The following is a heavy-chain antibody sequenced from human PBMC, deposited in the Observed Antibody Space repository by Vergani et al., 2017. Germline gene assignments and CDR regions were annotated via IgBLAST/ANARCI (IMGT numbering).Heavy chain of an antibody. CDR3: ARARPSNFDYYDSSVYYYVAYDGMDV. D-gene: IGHD3-22*01. CDR2: ISSSSSYI. V-gene: IGHV3-21*01. J-gene: IGHJ6*02. CDR1: GFTFSSYS. Sequence: EVQLVESGGGLVKPGGSLRLSCAASGFTFSSYSMNWVRPAPGKGLEWVSSISSSSSYIYYADSVKGRFTISRDNAKNSLYLQMNSLRAEDTAVYYCARARPSNFDYYDSSVYYYVAYDGMDVWGQGTTVTVSS.